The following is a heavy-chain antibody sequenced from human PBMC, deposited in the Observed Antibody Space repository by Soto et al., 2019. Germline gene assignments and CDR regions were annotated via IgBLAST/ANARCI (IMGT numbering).Heavy chain of an antibody. D-gene: IGHD2-21*02. Sequence: PSETLSLTCAVSGGSISSSNWWSWVRQPPGKGLEWIGEIYHSGSTNYNPSLKSRVTISVDKSKNQFSLKLSSVTAADTAVYYCAKLTYCGGDCYGWETGYWGRGTLVTVSS. J-gene: IGHJ4*02. CDR3: AKLTYCGGDCYGWETGY. CDR1: GGSISSSNW. V-gene: IGHV4-4*02. CDR2: IYHSGST.